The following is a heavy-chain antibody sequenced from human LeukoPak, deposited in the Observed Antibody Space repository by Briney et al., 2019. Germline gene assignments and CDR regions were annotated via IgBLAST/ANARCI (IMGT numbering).Heavy chain of an antibody. V-gene: IGHV5-51*01. Sequence: GESLKISCQGSGYSFTSYWIGWVRQLPGKGLGWMGVIYPCDSDTRYSPSFQGQVTISADKSISTAYLQWSSLKASDTAMYYCARLGTSEIVGATTDYFDYWGQGTLVTVSS. CDR3: ARLGTSEIVGATTDYFDY. D-gene: IGHD1-26*01. J-gene: IGHJ4*02. CDR1: GYSFTSYW. CDR2: IYPCDSDT.